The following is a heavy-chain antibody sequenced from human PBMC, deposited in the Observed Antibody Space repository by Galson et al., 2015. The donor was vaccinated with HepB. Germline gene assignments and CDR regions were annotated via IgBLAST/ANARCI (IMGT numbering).Heavy chain of an antibody. CDR1: GYTLTELS. V-gene: IGHV1-24*01. D-gene: IGHD6-19*01. Sequence: SVKVSCKVSGYTLTELSMHWVRQAPGKGLEWMGGFDPEDGETIYAQKFQGRVTMTEDTSTDTAYMELSSLRSEDTAVYYCATFHPGSSSGWYYFDYWGQGTLVTVSS. CDR3: ATFHPGSSSGWYYFDY. J-gene: IGHJ4*02. CDR2: FDPEDGET.